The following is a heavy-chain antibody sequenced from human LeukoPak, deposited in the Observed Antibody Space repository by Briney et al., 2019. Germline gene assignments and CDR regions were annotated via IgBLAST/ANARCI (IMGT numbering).Heavy chain of an antibody. J-gene: IGHJ4*02. CDR3: ARGEGYDILTGYSWGNRY. Sequence: GGSLRLSCAVSGLNFPSAWMNWVRQAPGKGLEWVSSISSSSSYIYYADSVKGRFTISRDNAKNSLYLQMNSLRAEDTAVYYCARGEGYDILTGYSWGNRYWGQGTLVTVSS. V-gene: IGHV3-21*01. CDR2: ISSSSSYI. CDR1: GLNFPSAW. D-gene: IGHD3-9*01.